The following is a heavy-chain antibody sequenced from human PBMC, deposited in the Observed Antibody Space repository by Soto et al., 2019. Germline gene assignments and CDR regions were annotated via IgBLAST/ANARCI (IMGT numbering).Heavy chain of an antibody. V-gene: IGHV3-23*01. J-gene: IGHJ4*02. Sequence: GGSLRLSWAASEFTFSSYAMSWVRQAPGKGLEWVSTISASGGSTYYADSVKGRFTISRDNSKNTLYLQMNSLRADDTAVYYCAKSRWFGELSKPGFDEWGQGAMVTGSS. CDR2: ISASGGST. CDR3: AKSRWFGELSKPGFDE. CDR1: EFTFSSYA. D-gene: IGHD3-10*01.